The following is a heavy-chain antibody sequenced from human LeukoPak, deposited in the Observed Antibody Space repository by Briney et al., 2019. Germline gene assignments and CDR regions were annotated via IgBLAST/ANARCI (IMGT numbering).Heavy chain of an antibody. D-gene: IGHD1-26*01. J-gene: IGHJ4*02. CDR2: ISGSGGST. Sequence: GGSLRLSCAASGFTFSSYAMSWVRQAPGKGLEWVSAISGSGGSTYYADSVKGRFTISRDNSKNTLYLQMDSLRAEDTAVYYCAKRGADSGSSDYWGQGTLVTVSS. CDR3: AKRGADSGSSDY. V-gene: IGHV3-23*01. CDR1: GFTFSSYA.